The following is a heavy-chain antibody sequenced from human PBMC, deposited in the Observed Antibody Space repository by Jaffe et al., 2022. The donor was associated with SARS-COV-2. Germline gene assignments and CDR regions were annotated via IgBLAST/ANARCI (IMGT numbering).Heavy chain of an antibody. CDR1: GFTFSNAW. Sequence: EVQLVESGGGLVKPGGSLRLSCAASGFTFSNAWMSWVRQAPGKGLEWVGRIKSKTDGGTTDYAAPVKGRFTISRDDSKNTLYLQMNSLKTEDTAVYYCTTAFPALLWFGELSYYYYGMDVWGQGTTVTVSS. V-gene: IGHV3-15*01. CDR3: TTAFPALLWFGELSYYYYGMDV. J-gene: IGHJ6*02. D-gene: IGHD3-10*01. CDR2: IKSKTDGGTT.